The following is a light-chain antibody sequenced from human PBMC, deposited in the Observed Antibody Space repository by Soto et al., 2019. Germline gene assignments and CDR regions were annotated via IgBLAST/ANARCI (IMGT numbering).Light chain of an antibody. CDR2: DVS. CDR3: SSYTSSSPHVV. Sequence: QSALTQPASVSGSPGQSITISCTGTSSDVGGYNYVSWYHQHPGNAPKLMIYDVSNRPSGVSNRFSGSKSGNTASLTISGLQAEDEADYYCSSYTSSSPHVVFGGGTKLTVL. CDR1: SSDVGGYNY. V-gene: IGLV2-14*01. J-gene: IGLJ2*01.